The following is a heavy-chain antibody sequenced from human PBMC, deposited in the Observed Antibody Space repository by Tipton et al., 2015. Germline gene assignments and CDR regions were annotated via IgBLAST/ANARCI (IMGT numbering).Heavy chain of an antibody. D-gene: IGHD4-17*01. CDR1: GYTFSSYG. J-gene: IGHJ4*02. Sequence: QSGAEVKKPGASVKVSCKASGYTFSSYGLSWVRQAPGQGLEWMGWISAYDGNTDYAQKFQGRVTMTTDTSTSTAYMEVRSLRSDDTAVYYCARNDYGDYHFDYWGQGTLVTVSS. V-gene: IGHV1-18*01. CDR3: ARNDYGDYHFDY. CDR2: ISAYDGNT.